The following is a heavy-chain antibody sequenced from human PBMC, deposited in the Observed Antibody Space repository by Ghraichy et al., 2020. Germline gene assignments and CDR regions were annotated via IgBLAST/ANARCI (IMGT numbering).Heavy chain of an antibody. CDR2: IGTAGDT. Sequence: TLSLTCAASGFTFNTYDMQWVRQATGTGLEWVSSIGTAGDTHYVDSVKGRFTIFREDAKDTLYLQMNSLRAGDTAVYYCARSGQSYFDGLDVWGQGTTVTVSS. CDR1: GFTFNTYD. D-gene: IGHD1-14*01. CDR3: ARSGQSYFDGLDV. J-gene: IGHJ6*02. V-gene: IGHV3-13*01.